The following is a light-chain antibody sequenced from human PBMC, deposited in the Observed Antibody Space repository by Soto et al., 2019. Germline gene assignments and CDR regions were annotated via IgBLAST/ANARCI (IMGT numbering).Light chain of an antibody. V-gene: IGKV3-20*01. CDR3: QQYNNWPPTWT. Sequence: EIVLTQSPGTLSLSPGERATLSCRASQTVSSSYLAWYQQKPGQAPRLLIYGASSRATGIPDRFSGSGSGTDATLTINRLEPEDFAVYYCQQYNNWPPTWTFGQGTKVEIK. CDR2: GAS. CDR1: QTVSSSY. J-gene: IGKJ1*01.